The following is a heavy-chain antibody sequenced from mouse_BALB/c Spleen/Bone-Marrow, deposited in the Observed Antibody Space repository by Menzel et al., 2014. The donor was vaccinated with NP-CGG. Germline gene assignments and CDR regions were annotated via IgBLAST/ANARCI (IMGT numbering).Heavy chain of an antibody. J-gene: IGHJ3*01. CDR3: AREGYGSSYGFAY. V-gene: IGHV1-18*01. CDR1: GYSFAGYT. D-gene: IGHD1-1*01. Sequence: EVQLQQSGPELVKPGASMKISCKASGYSFAGYTMSWVKQSHGKNLEWIGLINPYNGGSSYNQKFKGKATLTVDKSCSTAYMELLSLTSEDSAVYYCAREGYGSSYGFAYWGQGTLVTVSA. CDR2: INPYNGGS.